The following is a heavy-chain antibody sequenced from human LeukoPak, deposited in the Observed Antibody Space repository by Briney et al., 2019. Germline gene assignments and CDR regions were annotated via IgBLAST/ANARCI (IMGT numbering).Heavy chain of an antibody. CDR2: INPNSGGT. Sequence: ASVTVSCKASGYTFTGYYMHWVRQAPGQGLEWMGWINPNSGGTNYAQKFQGRVTMTRDTSISTAYMELSRLRSDDTAVYYCARAILYSGYSSGWGDYWGQGTLVTVSS. V-gene: IGHV1-2*02. CDR3: ARAILYSGYSSGWGDY. J-gene: IGHJ4*02. D-gene: IGHD6-19*01. CDR1: GYTFTGYY.